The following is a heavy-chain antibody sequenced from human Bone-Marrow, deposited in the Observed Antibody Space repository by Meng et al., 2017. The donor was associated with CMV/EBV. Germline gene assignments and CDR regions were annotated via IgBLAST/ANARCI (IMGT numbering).Heavy chain of an antibody. V-gene: IGHV3-7*01. CDR3: AREGYCSGNTCCTRGTFDY. D-gene: IGHD2-15*01. CDR2: IKQDGSEK. J-gene: IGHJ4*02. CDR1: GFTFSSYW. Sequence: GESLKISCAASGFTFSSYWMSWVRQAPGKGLEWVANIKQDGSEKYYVDSVKGRFTISRDNAKNSLYLQMNSLRAEDTAVYYCAREGYCSGNTCCTRGTFDYWGQGTLVTVSS.